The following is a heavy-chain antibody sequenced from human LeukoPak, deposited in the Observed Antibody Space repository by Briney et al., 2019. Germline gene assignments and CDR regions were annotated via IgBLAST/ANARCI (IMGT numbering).Heavy chain of an antibody. CDR1: GGSISSYY. V-gene: IGHV4-4*09. Sequence: KPSATLSLTCAVSGGSISSYYWSWGRPAPGKGLEWIGYIFTSGWTDYNPSLKSRVTMSVDTAKNQLSMELRFLTAADTAVYYCATSHDVKTAPYDLWGQGTLVTVSS. CDR2: IFTSGWT. CDR3: ATSHDVKTAPYDL. J-gene: IGHJ5*02. D-gene: IGHD2-21*01.